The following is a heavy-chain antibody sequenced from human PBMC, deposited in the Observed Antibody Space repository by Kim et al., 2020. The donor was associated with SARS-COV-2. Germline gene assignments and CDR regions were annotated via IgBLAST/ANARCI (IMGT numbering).Heavy chain of an antibody. D-gene: IGHD5-12*01. CDR3: AIGNGYGPFDN. J-gene: IGHJ4*02. CDR2: TYNSGRT. CDR1: DVSISSYY. V-gene: IGHV4-59*01. Sequence: SETLSLTCTVSDVSISSYYWNWIRQPPGKGLEWIGYTYNSGRTTYNPSLKSRVTISTDTPTNQFSLKLSSLTAADTAVYYCAIGNGYGPFDNWGQVTLVTVSS.